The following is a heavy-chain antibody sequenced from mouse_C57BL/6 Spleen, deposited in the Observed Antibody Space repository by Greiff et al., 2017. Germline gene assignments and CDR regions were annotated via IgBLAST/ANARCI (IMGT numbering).Heavy chain of an antibody. CDR2: IDPSDSYT. J-gene: IGHJ3*01. V-gene: IGHV1-69*01. Sequence: QVQLQQPGAELVMPGASVKLSCKASGYTFTSSWMHWVKQRPGQGLEWIGEIDPSDSYTNYNQKFKGKATLTVDKSSSTAYMQLSSLTSEDSAVYYCARPLYGSSSWFAYWGQGTLVTVSA. CDR3: ARPLYGSSSWFAY. D-gene: IGHD1-1*01. CDR1: GYTFTSSW.